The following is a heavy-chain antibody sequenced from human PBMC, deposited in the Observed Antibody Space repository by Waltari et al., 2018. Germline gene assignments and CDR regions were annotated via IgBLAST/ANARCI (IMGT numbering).Heavy chain of an antibody. D-gene: IGHD3-9*01. V-gene: IGHV4-39*07. CDR3: ARRVGDVLTGWPEFFDY. J-gene: IGHJ4*02. Sequence: QLQLQESGPGLVKPSDTLSLACPVSVAYSINTNYHTAVFRPPPGKGPQWIATIFFNGTSYYNPSLKSRVLISVDTSKNQFSLRVTSVTVADTAVYFCARRVGDVLTGWPEFFDYWGQGNMVIVSP. CDR1: VAYSINTNYH. CDR2: IFFNGTS.